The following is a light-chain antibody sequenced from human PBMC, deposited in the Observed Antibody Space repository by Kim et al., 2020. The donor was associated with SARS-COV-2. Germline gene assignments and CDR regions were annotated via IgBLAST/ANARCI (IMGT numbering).Light chain of an antibody. CDR1: ESNIGNKG. CDR3: AAWDASLNVWV. CDR2: YDD. J-gene: IGLJ3*02. V-gene: IGLV1-36*01. Sequence: QSALTQPPSVSGAPRQRVTISCSGSESNIGNKGVNWYQQLPGKSPKLLIYYDDLLPSGVSDRFSGSKSGTSASLDITGLQSEDEGAYYCAAWDASLNVWVFGGGTKLTVL.